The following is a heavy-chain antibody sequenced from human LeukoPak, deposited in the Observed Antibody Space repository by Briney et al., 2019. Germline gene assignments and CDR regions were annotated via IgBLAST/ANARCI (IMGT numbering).Heavy chain of an antibody. CDR1: GFTFTYYA. D-gene: IGHD6-13*01. CDR2: ISSDGSNK. Sequence: GGSLRLSCAAYGFTFTYYAMHWDRQAPGKGLEWVAVISSDGSNKYYADSVKGRFTVSRDNSKNTVYLHMNSLRAEDTALYYCARGHSSSSYSRQDYWGQGALVTVSS. V-gene: IGHV3-30-3*01. CDR3: ARGHSSSSYSRQDY. J-gene: IGHJ4*02.